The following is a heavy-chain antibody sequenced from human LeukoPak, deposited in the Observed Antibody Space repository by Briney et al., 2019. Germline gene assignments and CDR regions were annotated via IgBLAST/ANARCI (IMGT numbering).Heavy chain of an antibody. Sequence: GGSLRLSCAASGVSLYQHWMTWVRQIPGKGLEWVANIKEDGGERNYVDSVKGRFTISRDNTRNSLYLQMNSLRPEDTAIYYCAREDISGPGGRYSYNLDVWGQGTAVTVSS. CDR2: IKEDGGER. CDR1: GVSLYQHW. V-gene: IGHV3-7*01. D-gene: IGHD3-16*01. CDR3: AREDISGPGGRYSYNLDV. J-gene: IGHJ6*02.